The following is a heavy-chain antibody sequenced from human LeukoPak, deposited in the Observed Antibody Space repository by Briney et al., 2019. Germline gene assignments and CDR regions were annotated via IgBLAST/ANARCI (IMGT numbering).Heavy chain of an antibody. V-gene: IGHV1-18*04. CDR3: ARDRFILGYCSGGSCPFDY. CDR1: GYTFTSYG. Sequence: ASVKVSCKASGYTFTSYGISWVRQAPGQGLEWMGWISAYNGNTNYVQKLQGRVTMTTDTSTSTAYMELRSLRSDDTAVYYCARDRFILGYCSGGSCPFDYWGQGTLVAVSS. J-gene: IGHJ4*02. CDR2: ISAYNGNT. D-gene: IGHD2-15*01.